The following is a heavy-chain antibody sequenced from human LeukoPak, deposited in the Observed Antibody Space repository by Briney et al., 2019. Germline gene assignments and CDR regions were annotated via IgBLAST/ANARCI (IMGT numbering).Heavy chain of an antibody. CDR3: AKANRDGYNYYDY. V-gene: IGHV1-8*01. Sequence: ASVKVSCKASGYTFTSYDINWVRQATGQGLEWMGWMNPNSGNTGYAQKFQGRVTMTRNTSISTAYMELSSLRSEDTAAYYCAKANRDGYNYYDYWGQGTLVTVSS. CDR1: GYTFTSYD. CDR2: MNPNSGNT. D-gene: IGHD5-24*01. J-gene: IGHJ4*02.